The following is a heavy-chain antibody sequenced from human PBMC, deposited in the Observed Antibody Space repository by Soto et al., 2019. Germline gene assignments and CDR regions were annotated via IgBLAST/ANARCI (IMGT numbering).Heavy chain of an antibody. CDR3: ASNTMVRGVRYYYYGMDV. CDR2: IIPIFGTA. D-gene: IGHD3-10*01. Sequence: SVKVSCKASGGTFSSYAISWVRQAPGQGLEWMGGIIPIFGTANYAQKFQGRVTITADESTSTAYMELSSLRSEDTTVYYCASNTMVRGVRYYYYGMDVWGQGTTVTVSS. CDR1: GGTFSSYA. V-gene: IGHV1-69*13. J-gene: IGHJ6*02.